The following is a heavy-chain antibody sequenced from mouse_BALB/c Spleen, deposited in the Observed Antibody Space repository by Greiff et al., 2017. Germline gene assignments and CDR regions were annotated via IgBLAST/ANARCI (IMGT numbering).Heavy chain of an antibody. Sequence: EVQRVESGGGLVKPGGSLKLSCAASGFTFSDYYMYWVRQTPEKRLEWVATISDGGSYTYYPDSVKGRFTISRDNAKNNLYLQMSSLKSEDTAMYYCARERETARASFAYWGQGTLVTVSA. CDR1: GFTFSDYY. CDR2: ISDGGSYT. J-gene: IGHJ3*01. CDR3: ARERETARASFAY. D-gene: IGHD3-2*01. V-gene: IGHV5-4*02.